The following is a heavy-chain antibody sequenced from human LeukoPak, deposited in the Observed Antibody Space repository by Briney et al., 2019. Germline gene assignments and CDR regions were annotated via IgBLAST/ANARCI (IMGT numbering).Heavy chain of an antibody. Sequence: SETLSLTCTVSGGSISSYYWGWIRQPPGKGLEWIGNVYHSGSSCYNPYLKSRVTISLDTSKNQFSVLLSSVTAADTAVYYCARYYYYGPYFDYWGQGALVTVSS. CDR1: GGSISSYY. J-gene: IGHJ4*02. V-gene: IGHV4-59*12. CDR3: ARYYYYGPYFDY. D-gene: IGHD3-10*01. CDR2: VYHSGSS.